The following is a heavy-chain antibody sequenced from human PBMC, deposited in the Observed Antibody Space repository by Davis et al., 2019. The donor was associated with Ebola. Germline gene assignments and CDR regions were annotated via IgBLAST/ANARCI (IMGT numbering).Heavy chain of an antibody. CDR3: ARDPYGDYDRVGNY. CDR1: GGSIARSGYF. D-gene: IGHD4-17*01. Sequence: SETLSLTCTVSGGSIARSGYFWGWIRQPPGKGLEWIGSIYHSGSTYYNPSLKSRVTISVDTSKNQFSLKLSSVTAADTAVYYCARDPYGDYDRVGNYWGQGTLVTVSS. V-gene: IGHV4-39*07. CDR2: IYHSGST. J-gene: IGHJ4*02.